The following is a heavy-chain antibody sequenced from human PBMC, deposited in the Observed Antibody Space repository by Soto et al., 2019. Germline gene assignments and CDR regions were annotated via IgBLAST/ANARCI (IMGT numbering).Heavy chain of an antibody. V-gene: IGHV1-46*01. CDR3: ARDLYAVTTGFFDY. J-gene: IGHJ4*02. D-gene: IGHD4-17*01. CDR1: GGTFSSYA. Sequence: ASVKVSCKASGGTFSSYAISWVRQAPGQGLEWMGIINPSGGSTSYAQKFQGRVTMTRDTSTSTVYMELSSLRSEDTAVYYCARDLYAVTTGFFDYWGQGTLVTVSS. CDR2: INPSGGST.